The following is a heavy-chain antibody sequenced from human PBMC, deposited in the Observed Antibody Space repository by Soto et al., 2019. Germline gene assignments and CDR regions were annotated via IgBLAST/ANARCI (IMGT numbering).Heavy chain of an antibody. CDR2: ISSSGTSI. D-gene: IGHD2-2*01. J-gene: IGHJ4*02. V-gene: IGHV3-48*01. Sequence: EVQLVESGGDLVQPGGSLRLSCAASGFIFSGYSMNWVRQAPGKGLEWVSYISSSGTSIYYADSVKGRFTISRDNANNLLFLQMNSLRAEDTAVYYCVKVSPSLRALCDSWGQGTLVTVSS. CDR1: GFIFSGYS. CDR3: VKVSPSLRALCDS.